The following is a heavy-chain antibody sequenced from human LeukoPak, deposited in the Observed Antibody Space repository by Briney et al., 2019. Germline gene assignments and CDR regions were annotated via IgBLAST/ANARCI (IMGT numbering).Heavy chain of an antibody. CDR2: INPNSGGT. CDR1: GYTFTGYY. Sequence: ASVKVSCKASGYTFTGYYIHWVRHAPGLGLGWLGRINPNSGGTNYAQRFQGRVTMTRDTSISTAYMELSRLRSDDTAMYYCARETISGWFDPWGQGTLVTVSS. V-gene: IGHV1-2*06. D-gene: IGHD3-3*01. J-gene: IGHJ5*02. CDR3: ARETISGWFDP.